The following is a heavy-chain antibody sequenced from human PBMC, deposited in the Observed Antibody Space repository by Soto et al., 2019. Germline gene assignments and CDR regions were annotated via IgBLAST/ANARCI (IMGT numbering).Heavy chain of an antibody. D-gene: IGHD3-16*01. J-gene: IGHJ4*02. Sequence: QVQLVESGGGVVQPGRSLRLSCAASGFTFSTYGMHWVRQAPGKGLEWVAVISFDGSNKNYGDSVKCRFTISRDNSKNTLYLQMNSLRAEDTAVYYCAKDQGGGGSSSDYWGQGTLVTVSS. V-gene: IGHV3-30*18. CDR1: GFTFSTYG. CDR3: AKDQGGGGSSSDY. CDR2: ISFDGSNK.